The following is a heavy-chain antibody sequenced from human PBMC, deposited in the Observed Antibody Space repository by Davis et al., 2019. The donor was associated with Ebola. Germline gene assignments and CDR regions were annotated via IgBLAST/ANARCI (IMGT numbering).Heavy chain of an antibody. CDR3: ARVDFWSAFDY. Sequence: GESLKISCAASGFTFSNYAMSWVRQAPGKGLEWVSGISGSGATTYYADSVKGRFTISRDNAKNSLYLQMNSLRAKDTAVYYCARVDFWSAFDYWGQGTLVTVSS. CDR1: GFTFSNYA. CDR2: ISGSGATT. J-gene: IGHJ4*02. V-gene: IGHV3-23*01. D-gene: IGHD3-3*01.